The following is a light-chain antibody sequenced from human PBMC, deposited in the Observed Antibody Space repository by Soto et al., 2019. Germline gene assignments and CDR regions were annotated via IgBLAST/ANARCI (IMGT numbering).Light chain of an antibody. V-gene: IGLV2-11*01. J-gene: IGLJ1*01. Sequence: QSALTQPRSVSGSPGQSVAISCTGTSSDVGGYNYVSWYQQYPGKAPKLMIYEVSKRPSRVPDRFSGSKSGNTASLTISGVQAEDEADYYCCSYAGSSDVFGTGTKLTVL. CDR1: SSDVGGYNY. CDR3: CSYAGSSDV. CDR2: EVS.